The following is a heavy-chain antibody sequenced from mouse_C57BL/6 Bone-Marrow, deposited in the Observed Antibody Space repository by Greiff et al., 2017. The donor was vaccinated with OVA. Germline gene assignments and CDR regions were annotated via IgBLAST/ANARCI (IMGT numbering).Heavy chain of an antibody. Sequence: DVTLVESGGDLVKPGGSLKLSCAASGFTFSSYGMSWVRQTPDKRLEWVATISSGGSYTYYPDSVKGRFTFSRDNAKNTLYLQMMSLKSEDTAMYYCARRVITTVVAPWYFDVWGTGTTVTVSS. CDR1: GFTFSSYG. J-gene: IGHJ1*03. CDR2: ISSGGSYT. CDR3: ARRVITTVVAPWYFDV. V-gene: IGHV5-6*02. D-gene: IGHD1-1*01.